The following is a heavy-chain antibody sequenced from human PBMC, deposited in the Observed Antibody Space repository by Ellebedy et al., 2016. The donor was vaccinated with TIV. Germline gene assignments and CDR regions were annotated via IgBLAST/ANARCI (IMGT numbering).Heavy chain of an antibody. CDR3: ARLGVVVAAIQNWFDP. D-gene: IGHD2-15*01. V-gene: IGHV4-59*08. Sequence: MPSETLSLTCTVSGGSISSYYWSWIRQPPGKGLEWIGDIFHSGNTNYNPSLKSRVTMSLDTSKNQFSLNLNSVTAADTAVYYCARLGVVVAAIQNWFDPWGQGTLVTVSS. CDR1: GGSISSYY. CDR2: IFHSGNT. J-gene: IGHJ5*02.